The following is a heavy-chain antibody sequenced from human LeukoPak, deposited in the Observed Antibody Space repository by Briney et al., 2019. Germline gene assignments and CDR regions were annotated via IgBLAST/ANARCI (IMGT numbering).Heavy chain of an antibody. CDR3: ARDPGVSGGGNSGSFDI. CDR2: ISGSGTA. D-gene: IGHD4-23*01. CDR1: GFTFSDHY. Sequence: GEPLRLSCAASGFTFSDHYMTWIRQAPGNGLEWVSYISGSGTAYYADSVKGRFTISRDNAKNSLCLQMNSLRAEDTAVYFCARDPGVSGGGNSGSFDIWGQGTMVTVSS. V-gene: IGHV3-11*04. J-gene: IGHJ3*02.